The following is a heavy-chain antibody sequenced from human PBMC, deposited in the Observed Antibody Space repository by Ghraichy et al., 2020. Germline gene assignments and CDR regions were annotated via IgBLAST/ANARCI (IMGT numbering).Heavy chain of an antibody. V-gene: IGHV4-34*01. CDR3: ATLGGGLATATAWATVYYFDF. CDR1: GGSFSGFY. J-gene: IGHJ4*02. D-gene: IGHD6-13*01. Sequence: SETLSLTCAVYGGSFSGFYWSWIRQSPGKGLEWVGQINHSGDTDYNPSLKGRVTISVDRSQNQFSLKLDSVTAADTAVYYCATLGGGLATATAWATVYYFDFWGQGTLVTVFS. CDR2: INHSGDT.